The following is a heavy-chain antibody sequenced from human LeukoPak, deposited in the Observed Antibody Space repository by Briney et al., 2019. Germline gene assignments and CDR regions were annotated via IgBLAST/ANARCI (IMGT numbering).Heavy chain of an antibody. CDR2: IYHSGST. D-gene: IGHD4-17*01. J-gene: IGHJ4*02. CDR3: ARRDCGDYVGYYFDY. CDR1: GGSISSGGYS. Sequence: SETLSLTCTVSGGSISSGGYSWSWIRQPPGKGLEWIGYIYHSGSTYYNPSLKSRVTISVDRSKNQFSLKLSSVTAADTAVYYCARRDCGDYVGYYFDYWGQGTLVTVSS. V-gene: IGHV4-30-2*01.